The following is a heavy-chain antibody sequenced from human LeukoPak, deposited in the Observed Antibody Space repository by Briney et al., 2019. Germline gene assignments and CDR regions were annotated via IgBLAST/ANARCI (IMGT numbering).Heavy chain of an antibody. CDR2: IYYSGST. Sequence: SETLSLTCTVSGGSISSGGYYWSWIRQHPGKGLEWIGYIYYSGSTYYNPSLKSRVTISVDTSKNQFSLKLSSVTAADTAVYYCARLTGILTGYNFDYWGQGTLVTVSS. J-gene: IGHJ4*02. CDR3: ARLTGILTGYNFDY. V-gene: IGHV4-31*03. D-gene: IGHD3-9*01. CDR1: GGSISSGGYY.